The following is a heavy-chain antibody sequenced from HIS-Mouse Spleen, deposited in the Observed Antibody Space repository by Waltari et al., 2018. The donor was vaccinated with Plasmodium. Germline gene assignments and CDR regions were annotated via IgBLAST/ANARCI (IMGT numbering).Heavy chain of an antibody. Sequence: EVQLVESGGGLVQPGRSLRLSCAASGCTFDDYALHWVRQAPGKGLEWVSGISWNSGSIGYADSVKGRFTISRDNAKNSLYLQMNSLRAEDTALYYCAKDQTPYQLLHFDYWGQGTLVTVSS. V-gene: IGHV3-9*01. D-gene: IGHD2-2*01. CDR1: GCTFDDYA. J-gene: IGHJ4*02. CDR3: AKDQTPYQLLHFDY. CDR2: ISWNSGSI.